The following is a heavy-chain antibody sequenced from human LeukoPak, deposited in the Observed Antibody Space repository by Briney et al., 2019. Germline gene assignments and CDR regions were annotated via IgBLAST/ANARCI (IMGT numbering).Heavy chain of an antibody. D-gene: IGHD2-15*01. V-gene: IGHV1-8*01. CDR2: MNPNSGNT. J-gene: IGHJ4*02. CDR3: ARGPPPHCSGGNCYSWGFVNY. CDR1: GYTFTSYD. Sequence: GASVKVSCKASGYTFTSYDINWVRQATGQGPEWMGWMNPNSGNTGYAQKFQGRVIMTRNTSINTAYMELSSLKSEDTAVYYCARGPPPHCSGGNCYSWGFVNYWGQGTLVTVSS.